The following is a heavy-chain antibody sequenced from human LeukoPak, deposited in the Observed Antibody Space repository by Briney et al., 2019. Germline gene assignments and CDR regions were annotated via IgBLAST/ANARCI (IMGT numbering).Heavy chain of an antibody. CDR1: GGTFSSYA. Sequence: SVKVSCKASGGTFSSYAISWVRQAPGQGLEWMGGIIPIFGTANYAQKFQGRVTITTDESTSTAYMELSSLRSEDTAVYYCARWGLNSSSWHNWFDPWGQGTLVTVSS. D-gene: IGHD6-13*01. CDR2: IIPIFGTA. CDR3: ARWGLNSSSWHNWFDP. J-gene: IGHJ5*02. V-gene: IGHV1-69*05.